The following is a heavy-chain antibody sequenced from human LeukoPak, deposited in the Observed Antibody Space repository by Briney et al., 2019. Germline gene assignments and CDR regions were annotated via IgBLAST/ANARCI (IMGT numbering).Heavy chain of an antibody. J-gene: IGHJ4*02. V-gene: IGHV1-18*01. CDR1: GYTFTSYG. CDR3: ARDSTWIQLWFFDY. D-gene: IGHD5-18*01. Sequence: ASVKVSCKASGYTFTSYGISWVRPAPGQGLGWMGWISAYNGNTNYEQKLQGRVTMTTDTSTSTAYMELRSLRSDDTAVYYCARDSTWIQLWFFDYWGQGTLVTVSS. CDR2: ISAYNGNT.